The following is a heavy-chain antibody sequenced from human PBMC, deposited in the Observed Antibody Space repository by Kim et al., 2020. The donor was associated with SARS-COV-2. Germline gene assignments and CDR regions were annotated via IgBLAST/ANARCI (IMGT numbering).Heavy chain of an antibody. Sequence: GVSLRLSCAASGFTFSSYEMNWVRQAPGKGLEWVSYISSSGSTIYYADSVKGRFTISRDNAKNSLYLQMNSLRAEDTAVYYCARAYYYDSSGYYYPYYYYGMDVWGQGTTVTVSS. V-gene: IGHV3-48*03. CDR2: ISSSGSTI. CDR1: GFTFSSYE. D-gene: IGHD3-22*01. J-gene: IGHJ6*02. CDR3: ARAYYYDSSGYYYPYYYYGMDV.